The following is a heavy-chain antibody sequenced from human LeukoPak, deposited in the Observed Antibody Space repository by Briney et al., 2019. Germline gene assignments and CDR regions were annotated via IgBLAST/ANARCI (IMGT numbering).Heavy chain of an antibody. J-gene: IGHJ3*02. D-gene: IGHD3-9*01. Sequence: PSQTLSLTCTVSGGSISSGGHHRSWIRLHPGKGLEWIGYIYYSGSPYYNPSLKSRITISVDTSKNQFSLKLSSVAAADTAVYYCARGVLIAGAFDIWGQGTMVTVSS. CDR1: GGSISSGGHH. CDR3: ARGVLIAGAFDI. V-gene: IGHV4-31*03. CDR2: IYYSGSP.